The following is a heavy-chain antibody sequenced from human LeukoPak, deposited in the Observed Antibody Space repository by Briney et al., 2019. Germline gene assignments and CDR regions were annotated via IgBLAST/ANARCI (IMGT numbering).Heavy chain of an antibody. CDR3: ARGEYSSSYYYYYYMDV. CDR2: IYYSGRT. CDR1: GGSISSYY. D-gene: IGHD6-6*01. Sequence: PSETLSLTCTVSGGSISSYYWSWIRQPPGKGLEWIGYIYYSGRTNYNPSLKSRVTISADTSKNQSSLKLSSVTAADTAVYYCARGEYSSSYYYYYYMDVWAKGTTVTVSS. V-gene: IGHV4-59*01. J-gene: IGHJ6*03.